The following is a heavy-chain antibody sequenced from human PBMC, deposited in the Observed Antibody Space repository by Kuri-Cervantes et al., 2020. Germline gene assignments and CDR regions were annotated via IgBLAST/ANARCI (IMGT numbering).Heavy chain of an antibody. CDR1: GFTFSSYS. V-gene: IGHV3-30*03. J-gene: IGHJ4*02. D-gene: IGHD3-22*01. CDR2: ISYDGSNK. Sequence: LSLSCAASGFTFSSYSMHWVRQAPGKGLEWVAVISYDGSNKYYADSVKGRFTISRDNSKNTLYLQMNSLRAEDTAVYYCARGGYLDYWGQGTLVTVSS. CDR3: ARGGYLDY.